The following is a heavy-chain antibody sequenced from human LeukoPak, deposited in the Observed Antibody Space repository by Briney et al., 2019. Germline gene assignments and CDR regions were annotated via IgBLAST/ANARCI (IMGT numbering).Heavy chain of an antibody. CDR3: ARGRSSGWYGHNWFDP. J-gene: IGHJ5*02. D-gene: IGHD6-19*01. V-gene: IGHV1-69*13. Sequence: GASVKVSCKASGGTFSSYAISWVRQAPGQGLEWMGGIIPIFGTANYAQKSQGRVTITADESTSTAYMELSSLRSEDTAVYYCARGRSSGWYGHNWFDPWGQGTLVTVSS. CDR1: GGTFSSYA. CDR2: IIPIFGTA.